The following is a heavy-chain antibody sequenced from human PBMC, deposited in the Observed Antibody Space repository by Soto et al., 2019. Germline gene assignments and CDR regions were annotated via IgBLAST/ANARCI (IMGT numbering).Heavy chain of an antibody. Sequence: SETLSLTCTVSGGSISSYYWSWIRQPPGKGLEWIGYIYYSGSTNYNPSLKSRVTISVDTSKNQFSLKLSSVTAADTAVYYCARENYDYVWGSYRQYNWFDPWGQGTLVTVS. CDR1: GGSISSYY. D-gene: IGHD3-16*02. J-gene: IGHJ5*02. CDR2: IYYSGST. CDR3: ARENYDYVWGSYRQYNWFDP. V-gene: IGHV4-59*01.